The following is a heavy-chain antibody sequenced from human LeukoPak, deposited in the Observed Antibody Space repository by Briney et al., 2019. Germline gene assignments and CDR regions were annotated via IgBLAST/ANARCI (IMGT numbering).Heavy chain of an antibody. Sequence: SETLSLTCAVYGGSFSGYYWSWIRQPPGKGLEWIGEINHSGSTNYNPSLKSRVTISVDTSKNQFSLKLSSVTAADTAVYYCARKPSASRAGFDYWSQGTLVTVSS. CDR3: ARKPSASRAGFDY. CDR2: INHSGST. V-gene: IGHV4-34*01. J-gene: IGHJ4*02. CDR1: GGSFSGYY.